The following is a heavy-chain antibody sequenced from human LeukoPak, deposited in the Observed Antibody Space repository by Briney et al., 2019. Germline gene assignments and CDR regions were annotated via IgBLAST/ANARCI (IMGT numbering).Heavy chain of an antibody. J-gene: IGHJ4*02. CDR1: GGTFSSYA. CDR2: IIPIFGTA. V-gene: IGHV1-69*13. CDR3: ARGQGYCSGGSCYSVDY. D-gene: IGHD2-15*01. Sequence: SVKVSCKASGGTFSSYAISWVRQAPGQGLEWMGGIIPIFGTANYAQKFQGRVTITADESTSTAYMELSSLRSEDTAVYYCARGQGYCSGGSCYSVDYWGQGTLVTVSS.